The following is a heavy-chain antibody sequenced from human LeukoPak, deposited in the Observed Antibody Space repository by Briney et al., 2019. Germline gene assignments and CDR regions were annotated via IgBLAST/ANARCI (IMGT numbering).Heavy chain of an antibody. CDR3: ARDLGYGDDY. D-gene: IGHD4/OR15-4a*01. J-gene: IGHJ4*02. CDR1: GFTFSSYS. V-gene: IGHV3-48*04. CDR2: ISSSSTTI. Sequence: GRSLRLSCAASGFTFSSYSMNWVRQAPGKGLEWVSYISSSSTTIHYADSVKGRFTISRDNAKNSVDLQMNSLRAEDTAVYYCARDLGYGDDYWGQGTLVTVSS.